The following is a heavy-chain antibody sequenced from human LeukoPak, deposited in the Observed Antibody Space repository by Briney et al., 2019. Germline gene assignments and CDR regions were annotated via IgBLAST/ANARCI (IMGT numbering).Heavy chain of an antibody. V-gene: IGHV1-8*01. Sequence: ASVKVSCKASGYTFTSYDINWVRQATGQGLEWMGWMNPNSGNTGYAQKFQGRVIMTRNTSISTAYMELSSLRSEDTAVYYCARRYRDSSGWYKTSFFDYWGQGTLVTVSS. CDR1: GYTFTSYD. J-gene: IGHJ4*02. D-gene: IGHD6-19*01. CDR2: MNPNSGNT. CDR3: ARRYRDSSGWYKTSFFDY.